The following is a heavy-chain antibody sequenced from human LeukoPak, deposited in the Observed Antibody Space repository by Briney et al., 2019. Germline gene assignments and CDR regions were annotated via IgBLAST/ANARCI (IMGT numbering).Heavy chain of an antibody. Sequence: PSETLSLTCTVSGGSVSSGSYYWSWIRQPPGKGLEWIGYIYYSGSTNYSPSLKSRVTISVDTSKNQFSLKLSSVTAADTAVYYCARGGNFWSGVFDYWGQGTLVTVSS. V-gene: IGHV4-61*01. J-gene: IGHJ4*02. CDR3: ARGGNFWSGVFDY. CDR2: IYYSGST. CDR1: GGSVSSGSYY. D-gene: IGHD3-3*01.